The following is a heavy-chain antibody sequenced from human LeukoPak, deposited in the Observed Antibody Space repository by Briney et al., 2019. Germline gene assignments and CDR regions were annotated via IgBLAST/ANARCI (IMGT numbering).Heavy chain of an antibody. V-gene: IGHV4-59*01. Sequence: SETLSLTCTVSGGSISSYYWSWIRQPPGKGLEWIGYIYYSGSTNYNPSLKSRVTISVDTSKNQFSLKLSSVTAADTAVYYCARGGDYDILTGYYKGPYYYMDVWSKGTTVTVSS. J-gene: IGHJ6*03. CDR3: ARGGDYDILTGYYKGPYYYMDV. D-gene: IGHD3-9*01. CDR1: GGSISSYY. CDR2: IYYSGST.